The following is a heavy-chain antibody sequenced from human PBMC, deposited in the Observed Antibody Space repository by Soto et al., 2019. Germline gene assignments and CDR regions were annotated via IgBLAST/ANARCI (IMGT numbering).Heavy chain of an antibody. J-gene: IGHJ3*02. Sequence: EVQLLESGGGLVQPGGSLRLSCAASGFTFSTYAMNWVRQAPGKGLEWVSAISSSGGSTFYAESVRGRFIISRDNSINTLYLQMSSLRTEDTAVYYCAHPRGYGVFDAVDIWGQGTMVSVSS. V-gene: IGHV3-23*01. CDR3: AHPRGYGVFDAVDI. CDR1: GFTFSTYA. D-gene: IGHD4-17*01. CDR2: ISSSGGST.